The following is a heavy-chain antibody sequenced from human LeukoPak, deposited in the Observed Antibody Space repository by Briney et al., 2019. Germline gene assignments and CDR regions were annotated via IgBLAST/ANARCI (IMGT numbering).Heavy chain of an antibody. D-gene: IGHD2-8*02. V-gene: IGHV3-23*01. Sequence: GGSLRLSCAASGFTFSTYAMFWVRQAPGKGPEWVSAIAANGGSTSYADSVKGRFTMSRDNSRNTLYLQMSSLRTDDTATYYCTKSTDYWYYGMDVWGQGTTVTVSS. CDR3: TKSTDYWYYGMDV. CDR1: GFTFSTYA. J-gene: IGHJ6*02. CDR2: IAANGGST.